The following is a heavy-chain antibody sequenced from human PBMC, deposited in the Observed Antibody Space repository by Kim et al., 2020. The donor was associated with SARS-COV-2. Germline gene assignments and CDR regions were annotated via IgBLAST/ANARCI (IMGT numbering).Heavy chain of an antibody. CDR3: AKSPYYGSGSQGDAFDI. CDR2: IWYDGSNK. Sequence: GGSLRLSCAASGFTFSSYGMHWVRQAPGKGLEWVAVIWYDGSNKYYADSVKGRFTISRDNSKNTLYLQMNSLRAEDTAVYYCAKSPYYGSGSQGDAFDIWGQGTMVTVSS. J-gene: IGHJ3*02. CDR1: GFTFSSYG. D-gene: IGHD3-10*01. V-gene: IGHV3-33*06.